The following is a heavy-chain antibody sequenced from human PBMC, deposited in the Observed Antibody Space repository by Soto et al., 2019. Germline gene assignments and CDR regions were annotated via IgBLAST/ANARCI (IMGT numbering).Heavy chain of an antibody. J-gene: IGHJ6*02. CDR1: GGYIRSYY. CDR3: ARENXSSWKNHYFYYGLDV. V-gene: IGHV4-59*01. D-gene: IGHD6-13*01. Sequence: SETQSLTCIVSGGYIRSYYWSWIRQPPGKGLEWIGYIYYSGSTNYNPSLKSRVSISLDTSKNQFSLKLSSVTAADTAVYYCARENXSSWKNHYFYYGLDVWGQGTTVTVSS. CDR2: IYYSGST.